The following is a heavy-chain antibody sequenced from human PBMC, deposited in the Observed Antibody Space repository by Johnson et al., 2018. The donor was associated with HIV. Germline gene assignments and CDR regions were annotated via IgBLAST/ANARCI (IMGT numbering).Heavy chain of an antibody. CDR3: SRGDYGGNLDAFYI. CDR1: GVTFSSYA. CDR2: ISYDGSKK. Sequence: QVQLVESGGGVVQPGRSLRLSCAASGVTFSSYAMQWVRQAPGKGLEWVAVISYDGSKKYYADSVKGRVTISRDNSKNTLYLQMNSLRAGDTAVYYCSRGDYGGNLDAFYIWGQGTMVTVSS. V-gene: IGHV3-30*14. D-gene: IGHD4-23*01. J-gene: IGHJ3*02.